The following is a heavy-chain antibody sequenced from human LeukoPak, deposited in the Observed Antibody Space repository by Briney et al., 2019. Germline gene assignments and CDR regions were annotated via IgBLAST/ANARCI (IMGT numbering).Heavy chain of an antibody. CDR2: INPNSGGT. J-gene: IGHJ4*02. V-gene: IGHV1-2*02. Sequence: ASVKVSFKASGYTFTSYGISWVRQAPGQGLEWMGWINPNSGGTNYAQKFQGRVTMTRDTSISTAYMELSRLRSDDTAVYYCARDFSYGLYYFDYWGQGTLVTVSS. CDR1: GYTFTSYG. D-gene: IGHD5-18*01. CDR3: ARDFSYGLYYFDY.